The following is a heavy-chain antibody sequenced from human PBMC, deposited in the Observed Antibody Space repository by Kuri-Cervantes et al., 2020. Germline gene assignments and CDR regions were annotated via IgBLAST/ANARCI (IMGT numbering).Heavy chain of an antibody. D-gene: IGHD4-17*01. J-gene: IGHJ4*02. CDR2: IIPIFGTA. V-gene: IGHV1-69*06. CDR3: AKGFLDYGDYWHGYFDY. CDR1: GGTFSSYA. Sequence: SVKVSCKASGGTFSSYAISWVRQAPGQGLEWMGGIIPIFGTANYAQKFQGRVTITADKSTSTAYMELSSLRSEDTAVYYCAKGFLDYGDYWHGYFDYWGQGTLVTVSS.